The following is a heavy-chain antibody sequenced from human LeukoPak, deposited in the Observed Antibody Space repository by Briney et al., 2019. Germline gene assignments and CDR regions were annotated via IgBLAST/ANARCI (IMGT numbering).Heavy chain of an antibody. D-gene: IGHD4-17*01. CDR1: GYTFTNYA. Sequence: ASVKVSCKASGYTFTNYATSWVRQAPGQGLEWVARIGGYNGNTDYAQKVKDRVTVTADTSTAYLEMRGLTSDDTAVYYCARDHGDFVGVKVGFDSWGQGTLVTVSS. V-gene: IGHV1-18*01. CDR3: ARDHGDFVGVKVGFDS. CDR2: IGGYNGNT. J-gene: IGHJ4*02.